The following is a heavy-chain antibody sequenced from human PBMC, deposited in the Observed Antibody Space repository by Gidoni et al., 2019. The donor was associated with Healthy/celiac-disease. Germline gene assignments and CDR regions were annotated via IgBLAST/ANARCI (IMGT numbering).Heavy chain of an antibody. D-gene: IGHD3-22*01. V-gene: IGHV3-30-3*01. J-gene: IGHJ5*02. CDR3: ARGDGENYYDSSGYYQNWFDP. CDR1: GFTFSSYA. CDR2: ISYDGSNK. Sequence: QVQLVESGGGVVQPGRSLSLSCAAYGFTFSSYAMHWVRQAPGKGLEWVAVISYDGSNKYYADSVKGRFTISRDNSKNTLYLQMNSLRAEDTAVYYCARGDGENYYDSSGYYQNWFDPWGQGTLVTVSS.